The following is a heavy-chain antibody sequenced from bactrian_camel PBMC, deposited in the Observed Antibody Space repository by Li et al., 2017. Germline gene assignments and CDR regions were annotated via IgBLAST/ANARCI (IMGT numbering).Heavy chain of an antibody. J-gene: IGHJ4*01. CDR3: AEGRGSRGEHCYSLNY. D-gene: IGHD6*01. CDR1: GSTYNC. Sequence: VQLVESGGGSVLAGGSLRLSCVVSGSTYNCMSWFRQKQGKEREGVATIDKDGTTDYADFVKGRFTISQDSARNTVYLQMNNLQPEDTATYYCAEGRGSRGEHCYSLNYWGQGTQVTVS. V-gene: IGHV3S67*01. CDR2: IDKDGTT.